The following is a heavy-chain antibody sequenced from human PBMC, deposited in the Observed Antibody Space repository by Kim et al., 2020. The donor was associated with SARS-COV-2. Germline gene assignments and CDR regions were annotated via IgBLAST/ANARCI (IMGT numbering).Heavy chain of an antibody. CDR3: ARDGGYSGYDDYYFDY. D-gene: IGHD5-12*01. J-gene: IGHJ4*02. Sequence: VKGRVTNTRDNSKNTLYLQMNSLRAEDTAVYYCARDGGYSGYDDYYFDYWGQGTLVTVSS. V-gene: IGHV3-66*01.